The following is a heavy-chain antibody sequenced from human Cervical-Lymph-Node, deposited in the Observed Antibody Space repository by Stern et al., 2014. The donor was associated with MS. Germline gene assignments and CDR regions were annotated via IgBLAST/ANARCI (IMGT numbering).Heavy chain of an antibody. V-gene: IGHV3-30*03. J-gene: IGHJ4*02. CDR3: ARDYEDTSMLFDH. CDR1: GFTFSSYG. CDR2: ISYDGNHK. D-gene: IGHD2-8*01. Sequence: DQLVESGGAVVQPGRSLRLSCAASGFTFSSYGMHWVRQAPGKGLVWGTVISYDGNHKYYAASVKGRFTISRDNSKNTLHLQMNSVTPDDTAIYYCARDYEDTSMLFDHWGQGTLVTVSS.